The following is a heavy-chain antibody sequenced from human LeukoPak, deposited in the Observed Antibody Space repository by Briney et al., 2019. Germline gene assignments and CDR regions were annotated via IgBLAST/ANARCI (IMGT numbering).Heavy chain of an antibody. V-gene: IGHV1-18*01. D-gene: IGHD4-17*01. Sequence: ASVKVSCKASGYTSTSYGISWVRQAPGQGLEWMGWISAYNGNTNYAQKLQGRVTMTTDTSTSTAYMELRSLRSDDTAVYYCARDLREDDYGDYAVDYWGQGTLVTVSS. CDR3: ARDLREDDYGDYAVDY. J-gene: IGHJ4*02. CDR2: ISAYNGNT. CDR1: GYTSTSYG.